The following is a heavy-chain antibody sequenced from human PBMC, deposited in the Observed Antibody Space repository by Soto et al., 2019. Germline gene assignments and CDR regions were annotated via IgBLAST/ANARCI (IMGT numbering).Heavy chain of an antibody. CDR3: AKDMASGEGVYY. V-gene: IGHV3-9*01. J-gene: IGHJ4*02. Sequence: EVQLVESGGGLVQPGRSLRLSCAASGFTFDDYAMHWVRQPPGKGLEWVSGISWNSGNIAYADSVKGRFTISRDNAKNALYLEMNSLRAEDTALYYGAKDMASGEGVYYWGQGSLVTVSS. CDR1: GFTFDDYA. D-gene: IGHD4-17*01. CDR2: ISWNSGNI.